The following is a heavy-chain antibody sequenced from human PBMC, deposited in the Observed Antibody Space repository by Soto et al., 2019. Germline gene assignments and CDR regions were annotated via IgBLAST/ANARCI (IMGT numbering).Heavy chain of an antibody. J-gene: IGHJ4*02. D-gene: IGHD5-12*01. Sequence: QVQLVQSGGEVKKPGASVTVSCKASGYTFINYHITWVRQAPGQGLEWMAWINTYNGMTDYAQRFQGRVTMTRDTSTSTAYTERRNLGSDDTAVYGGAKSPRGEMATDWGQGTLVTVSS. CDR3: AKSPRGEMATD. CDR2: INTYNGMT. CDR1: GYTFINYH. V-gene: IGHV1-18*01.